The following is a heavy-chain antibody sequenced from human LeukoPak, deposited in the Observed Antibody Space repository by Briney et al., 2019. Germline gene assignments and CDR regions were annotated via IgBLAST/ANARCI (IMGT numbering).Heavy chain of an antibody. Sequence: AGTLSLSCAASGCSVSNAWLSWIRQPPPTGLERVGRINSKNNGGTTDYAAPEKGRLIIVEADSKNMPQQQINVMKTDGAAEYYCTRVRKYDYDCSGYSDYWGQGTLVTVSS. D-gene: IGHD3-22*01. J-gene: IGHJ4*02. CDR1: GCSVSNAW. CDR3: TRVRKYDYDCSGYSDY. V-gene: IGHV3-15*01. CDR2: INSKNNGGTT.